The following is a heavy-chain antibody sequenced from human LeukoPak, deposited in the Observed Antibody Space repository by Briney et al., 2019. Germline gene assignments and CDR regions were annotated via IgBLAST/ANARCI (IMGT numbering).Heavy chain of an antibody. CDR2: INSDGSST. V-gene: IGHV3-74*01. CDR1: GFTFSSYW. CDR3: AREEWFGGNNWFDP. J-gene: IGHJ5*02. Sequence: GGSLRLSCAASGFTFSSYWMHWVRQAPGKGLVWVSCINSDGSSTSYADSVKGRFTISRDNAKNTLYLQMNSLRAEDTAVYYCAREEWFGGNNWFDPWGQGTLVTVSS. D-gene: IGHD3-10*01.